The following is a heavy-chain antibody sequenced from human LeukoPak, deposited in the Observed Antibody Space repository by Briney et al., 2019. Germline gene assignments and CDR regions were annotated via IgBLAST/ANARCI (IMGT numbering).Heavy chain of an antibody. V-gene: IGHV3-20*04. Sequence: PGGSLRLSCAASGFTFDDYGMSWVHQAPGKGLEWVSGINWIGGSTGYADSVKGRFTISRDNAENSLYLQMNSLRAEDTALYYCARDLGYCSSTSCLWDYWGQGTLVTVSS. CDR2: INWIGGST. CDR1: GFTFDDYG. J-gene: IGHJ4*02. CDR3: ARDLGYCSSTSCLWDY. D-gene: IGHD2-2*01.